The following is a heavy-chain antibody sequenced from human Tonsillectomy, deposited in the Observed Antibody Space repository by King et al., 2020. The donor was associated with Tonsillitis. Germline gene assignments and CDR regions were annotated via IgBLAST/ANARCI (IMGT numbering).Heavy chain of an antibody. J-gene: IGHJ4*02. CDR1: GGSISSYY. CDR3: ARGRVDYGGNVYYFDY. Sequence: VQLQESGPGLVKPLETLSLTCTVSGGSISSYYWSWIRQPPGKGLEWIGYIYYSGSTNYNPSLKSRVTISVDTSKNQFSLKLSSVTAADTAVYYCARGRVDYGGNVYYFDYWGQGTLVTVSS. D-gene: IGHD4-23*01. CDR2: IYYSGST. V-gene: IGHV4-59*01.